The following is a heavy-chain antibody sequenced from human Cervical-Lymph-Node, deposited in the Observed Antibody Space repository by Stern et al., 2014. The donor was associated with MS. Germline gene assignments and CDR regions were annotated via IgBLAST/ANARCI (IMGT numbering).Heavy chain of an antibody. V-gene: IGHV1-46*01. J-gene: IGHJ4*02. D-gene: IGHD6-19*01. CDR3: ARDLGWSNYFDY. CDR1: GYTFTNYY. CDR2: ISPKGGST. Sequence: QVQLVESGAEVKKPGASVKVSCKASGYTFTNYYMHWVRQAPGQGLEWMGIISPKGGSTNYTQKFQGRVTMTRDTSTTTVYMELSSLSSEDTAVYYCARDLGWSNYFDYWGQGTLVTVSS.